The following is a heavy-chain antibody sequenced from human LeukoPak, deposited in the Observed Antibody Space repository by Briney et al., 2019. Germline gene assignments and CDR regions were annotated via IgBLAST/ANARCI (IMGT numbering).Heavy chain of an antibody. Sequence: SETLSLTCAVYGGSFSGYYWSWIRQPPGKGLEWIGEINHSGSTNYNPSLRSRVTISVDTSKNQFSLKLGSVTAADTAVYYCARHTVRFLEWLSGSGAFDIWGQGTMVTVSS. V-gene: IGHV4-34*01. J-gene: IGHJ3*02. CDR3: ARHTVRFLEWLSGSGAFDI. D-gene: IGHD3-3*01. CDR2: INHSGST. CDR1: GGSFSGYY.